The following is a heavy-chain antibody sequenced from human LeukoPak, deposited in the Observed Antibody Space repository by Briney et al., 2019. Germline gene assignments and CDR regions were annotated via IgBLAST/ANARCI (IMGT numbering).Heavy chain of an antibody. CDR2: ISYDGSNK. D-gene: IGHD6-13*01. CDR1: GFTFSSYA. J-gene: IGHJ3*02. CDR3: ANLGYLGRIAAAGDAFGI. V-gene: IGHV3-30-3*01. Sequence: PGRSLRLSCAASGFTFSSYAMHWVRQAPGKGLEWVAVISYDGSNKYYADSVKGRFTISRDNSKNTLYLQMNSLRAEDTAVYYCANLGYLGRIAAAGDAFGIWGQGTMVTVSS.